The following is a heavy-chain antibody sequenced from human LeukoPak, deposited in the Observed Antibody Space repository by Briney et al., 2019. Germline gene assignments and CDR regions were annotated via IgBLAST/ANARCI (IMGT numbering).Heavy chain of an antibody. Sequence: GGSLRLSCAASGFGLSNYWMSWVRQAPGKGLEWVAKMNEDGSEKNYVDPVKGRFTISRDNAQDSLYLQMNSLRAEDTAIYYCARGRGYSNFDYWGQGTLLIVSS. CDR3: ARGRGYSNFDY. J-gene: IGHJ4*02. CDR1: GFGLSNYW. V-gene: IGHV3-7*01. CDR2: MNEDGSEK. D-gene: IGHD4-11*01.